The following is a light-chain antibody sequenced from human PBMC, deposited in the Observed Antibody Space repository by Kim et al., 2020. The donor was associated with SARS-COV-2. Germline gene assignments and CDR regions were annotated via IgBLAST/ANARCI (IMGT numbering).Light chain of an antibody. V-gene: IGLV3-27*01. J-gene: IGLJ3*02. Sequence: VSPGKTARITCSGDVLAKKYARWFQQKPGQAPVLVIYKDSERPSGIPERFSGSNSGTTVTLTISGAQVEDEADYYCYSAADNNSWLFGGGTQLTVL. CDR3: YSAADNNSWL. CDR2: KDS. CDR1: VLAKKY.